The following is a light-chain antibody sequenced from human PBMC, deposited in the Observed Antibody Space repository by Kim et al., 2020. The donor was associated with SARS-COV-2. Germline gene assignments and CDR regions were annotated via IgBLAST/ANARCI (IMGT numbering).Light chain of an antibody. Sequence: CTLSSGYSNYKVDWYQQRPGKGPRFVMRVGTGGIVGSKGDGIPDRFSVLGSGLNRYLTIKIIQEEDESDYHCGADHGSGSNFVYVFGTGTKVTVL. V-gene: IGLV9-49*01. CDR1: SGYSNYK. CDR3: GADHGSGSNFVYV. CDR2: VGTGGIVG. J-gene: IGLJ1*01.